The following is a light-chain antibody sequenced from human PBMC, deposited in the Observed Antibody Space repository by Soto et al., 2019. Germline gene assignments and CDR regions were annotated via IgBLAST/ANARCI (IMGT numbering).Light chain of an antibody. CDR1: QTITTY. J-gene: IGKJ5*01. V-gene: IGKV1-39*01. CDR2: AAS. Sequence: DIQMTQSPSSLSASVGDRVTITCRASQTITTYLNWYQQIPGKAPKSLIYAASNLQSGVPSRFSGSGSGTDVTLTITTLQPEDFATYYCQQSYGTPITFGQGTRLEL. CDR3: QQSYGTPIT.